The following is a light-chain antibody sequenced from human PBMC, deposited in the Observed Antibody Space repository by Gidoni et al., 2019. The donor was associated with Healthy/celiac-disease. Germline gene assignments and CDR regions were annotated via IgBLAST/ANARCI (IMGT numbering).Light chain of an antibody. J-gene: IGKJ1*01. CDR1: QSVSSSY. Sequence: ELVLPQSPGTLALSPGARATRSCRASQSVSSSYLAWYQQKPGQAPRLLIYGASSRATGIPDRFSGSGSGTDFTLTISRLEPEDFAVYYCQQYGSSPWTFGQGTKVEIK. CDR3: QQYGSSPWT. V-gene: IGKV3-20*01. CDR2: GAS.